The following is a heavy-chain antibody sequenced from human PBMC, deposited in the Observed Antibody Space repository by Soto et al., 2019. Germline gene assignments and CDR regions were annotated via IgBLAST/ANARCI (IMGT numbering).Heavy chain of an antibody. CDR2: INKSGGRT. CDR1: GFTFSNYA. CDR3: AKGRDVTEGEVEYFQD. V-gene: IGHV3-23*05. D-gene: IGHD2-21*01. Sequence: EVQLLESGGDSLQPGGSLRLSCAASGFTFSNYAMSWVRQAPGKGLEWVSTINKSGGRTYYADSVKGRFTISRDNSKNTLFLQMNSLRVEDTAIYYCAKGRDVTEGEVEYFQDWGQGTLVTISS. J-gene: IGHJ1*01.